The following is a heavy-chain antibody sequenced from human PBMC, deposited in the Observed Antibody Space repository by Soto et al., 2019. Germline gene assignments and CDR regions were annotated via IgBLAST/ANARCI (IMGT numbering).Heavy chain of an antibody. V-gene: IGHV3-21*02. CDR2: IASGRNYI. Sequence: EVQLVESGGGLVKQGGSLRLSCAASGFTFSSYAMNWVRQAPVKGLQWVASIASGRNYIHYADKVKGRFTISRDDAKTSLYLEMRSLSAEDTGVYFCARDMYGRSWYVDYWGRGTPVTVSS. CDR3: ARDMYGRSWYVDY. CDR1: GFTFSSYA. J-gene: IGHJ4*02. D-gene: IGHD6-13*01.